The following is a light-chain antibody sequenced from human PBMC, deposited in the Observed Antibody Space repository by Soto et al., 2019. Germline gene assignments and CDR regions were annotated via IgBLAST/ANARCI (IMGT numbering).Light chain of an antibody. Sequence: QSALTQPASVSGFPGQSITISCTGNSKDVGGYNYVSWYQKHPGKAPKLKIYDVNKRPSGVSNSFSGSKSGNKDSLTISGLQADDEADYYCSSYSITSTLYVFGTGTKVTVL. CDR3: SSYSITSTLYV. V-gene: IGLV2-14*01. J-gene: IGLJ1*01. CDR1: SKDVGGYNY. CDR2: DVN.